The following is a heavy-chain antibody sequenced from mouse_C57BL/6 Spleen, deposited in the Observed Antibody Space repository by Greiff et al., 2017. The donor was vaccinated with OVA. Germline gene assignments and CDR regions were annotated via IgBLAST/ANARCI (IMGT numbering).Heavy chain of an antibody. CDR1: GYTFTEYT. Sequence: QVQLQQSGAELVKPGASVKLSCKASGYTFTEYTIHWVKQRPGQGLEWIGWFYPGSGSIKYNEKFKGKATLTADKSSSTVYMEYSRLTSADSAVDFCARHGDSSGWFAYWGQGTLVTVSA. CDR3: ARHGDSSGWFAY. J-gene: IGHJ3*01. CDR2: FYPGSGSI. D-gene: IGHD3-2*02. V-gene: IGHV1-62-2*01.